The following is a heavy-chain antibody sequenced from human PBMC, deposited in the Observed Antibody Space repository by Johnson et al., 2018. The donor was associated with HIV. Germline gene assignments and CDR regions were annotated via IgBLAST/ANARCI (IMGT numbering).Heavy chain of an antibody. CDR2: ISYDGGDT. Sequence: QVRLVESGGGVVQPGRSLRLSCAASGFTFSSYAMHWVRQAPGKGLEWLAIISYDGGDTWYADSVKGRFTVSRDNSKDTLYLQMNSLRAEDTAVYYCAKWSIVGATFSDAFDIWGQGTLVTVSA. CDR3: AKWSIVGATFSDAFDI. CDR1: GFTFSSYA. J-gene: IGHJ3*02. D-gene: IGHD1-26*01. V-gene: IGHV3-30-3*02.